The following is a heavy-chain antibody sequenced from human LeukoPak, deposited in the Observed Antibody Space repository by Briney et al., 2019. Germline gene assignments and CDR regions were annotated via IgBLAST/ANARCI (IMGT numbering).Heavy chain of an antibody. Sequence: ASVKVSCKASGYTFTSYDINWVRQATGQGLEWMGWMNPNSGNTGYAQKFQGRVTMTRNTSISTAYMELSSLRSEDTAVYYCARGDEAYCSGGSCYQSYWGQGTLVTVSS. CDR3: ARGDEAYCSGGSCYQSY. D-gene: IGHD2-15*01. V-gene: IGHV1-8*01. CDR1: GYTFTSYD. J-gene: IGHJ4*02. CDR2: MNPNSGNT.